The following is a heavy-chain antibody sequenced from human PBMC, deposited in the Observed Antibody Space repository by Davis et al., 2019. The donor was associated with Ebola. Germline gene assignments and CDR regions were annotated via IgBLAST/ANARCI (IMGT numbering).Heavy chain of an antibody. CDR3: ARGGTTVTTPLDY. Sequence: GESLKISCAASGFTFSSYWMHWVRQAPGKGLVWVSRISSDGSSTSYADSVKGRFTISRDNAKNTLYLQMNSLRAEDTAVYYCARGGTTVTTPLDYWGQGTLVTVSS. J-gene: IGHJ4*02. CDR1: GFTFSSYW. CDR2: ISSDGSST. D-gene: IGHD4-17*01. V-gene: IGHV3-74*01.